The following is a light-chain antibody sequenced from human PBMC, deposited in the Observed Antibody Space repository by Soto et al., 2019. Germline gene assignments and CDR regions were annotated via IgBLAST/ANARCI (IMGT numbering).Light chain of an antibody. V-gene: IGKV3-11*01. Sequence: EIVLTQSPATLSVSPGERATVSCRASQSVSNYLGWYQQKPGQAPRLLIYAASNMATGIPARFSGSGSGTDISLTLRSLVAEDFGVYYCQPGGTFGQGTRLEIK. J-gene: IGKJ5*01. CDR2: AAS. CDR1: QSVSNY. CDR3: QPGGT.